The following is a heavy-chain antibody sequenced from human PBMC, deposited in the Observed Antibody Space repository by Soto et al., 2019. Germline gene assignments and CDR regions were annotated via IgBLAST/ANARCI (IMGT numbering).Heavy chain of an antibody. CDR3: ARDSGGGMADY. CDR1: GGSISSYY. CDR2: IYYSGST. J-gene: IGHJ4*02. V-gene: IGHV4-59*01. Sequence: SETLSLTCTVSGGSISSYYWSWIRQPPGKGLEWIGYIYYSGSTNYNPSLKSRVTISVDTSKNQFSLKLSSVTAADTAVYYCARDSGGGMADYWGQGTLVTVSS. D-gene: IGHD2-15*01.